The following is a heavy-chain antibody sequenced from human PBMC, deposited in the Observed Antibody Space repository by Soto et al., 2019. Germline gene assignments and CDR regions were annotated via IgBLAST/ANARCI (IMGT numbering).Heavy chain of an antibody. Sequence: PSETLSLTCTVSGDSVSSDNYYWTWIRQPPGKGLEWIGYIYSSGSTNYNPSLKSRVTISLDTSRNQFSLKLTSVTAADTAVYYCARDIRGYSRAFDYWGQGTLVTVS. CDR2: IYSSGST. V-gene: IGHV4-61*01. CDR3: ARDIRGYSRAFDY. CDR1: GDSVSSDNYY. J-gene: IGHJ4*02. D-gene: IGHD5-18*01.